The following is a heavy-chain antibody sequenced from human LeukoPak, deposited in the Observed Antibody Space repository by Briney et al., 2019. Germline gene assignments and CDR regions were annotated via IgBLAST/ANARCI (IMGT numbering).Heavy chain of an antibody. J-gene: IGHJ4*02. V-gene: IGHV3-74*01. Sequence: PGGSLRLSCAASGFTFSSYWMHWVRQSPGKGLVWVSRIKTDGSDTYYADSVRGRFTISRDNAKNSLYLQMDSLRAEDTAVYFCARGDYSSHTLWGQGILVTVSS. D-gene: IGHD4-11*01. CDR3: ARGDYSSHTL. CDR1: GFTFSSYW. CDR2: IKTDGSDT.